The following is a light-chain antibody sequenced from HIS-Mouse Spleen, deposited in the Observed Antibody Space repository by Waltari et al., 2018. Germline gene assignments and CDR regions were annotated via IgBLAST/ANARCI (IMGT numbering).Light chain of an antibody. J-gene: IGLJ2*01. V-gene: IGLV3-19*01. CDR2: GKN. Sequence: SSELTQDPAVSVALGQTVRITCQGDSLRSYYASWYQQKPGQAPLLFIHGKNNRPSGIPDRFSGSSSGNTASLTITGAQAEDEADYYCNSRDSSGNVVFGGGTKLTVL. CDR3: NSRDSSGNVV. CDR1: SLRSYY.